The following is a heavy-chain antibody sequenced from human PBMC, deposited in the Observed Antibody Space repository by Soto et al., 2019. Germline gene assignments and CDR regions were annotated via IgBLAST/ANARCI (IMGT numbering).Heavy chain of an antibody. CDR2: FDPEDGET. CDR3: ATAPPQEEQQLVRKDPFSLLY. CDR1: GYTLTELS. J-gene: IGHJ4*02. D-gene: IGHD6-13*01. V-gene: IGHV1-24*01. Sequence: QVPLVQSGAEVKKPGASVKVSCKVSGYTLTELSMHWVRQAPGKGLEWMGGFDPEDGETIYAQKFQGRVTMTEDTSTDTAYMELSSLRSEDTAVYYCATAPPQEEQQLVRKDPFSLLYWGQGTLVTVSS.